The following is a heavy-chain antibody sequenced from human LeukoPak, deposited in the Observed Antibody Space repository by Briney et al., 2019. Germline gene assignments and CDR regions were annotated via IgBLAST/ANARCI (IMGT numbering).Heavy chain of an antibody. J-gene: IGHJ4*02. CDR1: GFTFSSYA. V-gene: IGHV3-23*01. CDR2: VSGSGEST. D-gene: IGHD3-22*01. Sequence: GGSLRLSCAASGFTFSSYAMSWVRQAPGKGLEWVSGVSGSGESTYYADSVKGRFTISRDNFKNMVSLQLNSLRAEDTAVYYCAKLRPSDSGAYYFYYFDYWGQGTLVTVSS. CDR3: AKLRPSDSGAYYFYYFDY.